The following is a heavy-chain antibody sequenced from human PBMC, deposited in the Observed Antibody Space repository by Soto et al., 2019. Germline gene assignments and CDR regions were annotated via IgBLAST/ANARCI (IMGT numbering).Heavy chain of an antibody. Sequence: QITLKESGPTLVKPTQTLTLTCTLSGFSLRSPGVGVGWIRQTPGKALEWLALIFWTNDVRYSPSLRSRLTITRVTSKNQVVLTMTNVDPVDTGTYYCTHRSEVYSDSVAEFDYWGQGTLVSVTS. CDR2: IFWTNDV. CDR1: GFSLRSPGVG. J-gene: IGHJ4*02. CDR3: THRSEVYSDSVAEFDY. V-gene: IGHV2-5*01. D-gene: IGHD4-17*01.